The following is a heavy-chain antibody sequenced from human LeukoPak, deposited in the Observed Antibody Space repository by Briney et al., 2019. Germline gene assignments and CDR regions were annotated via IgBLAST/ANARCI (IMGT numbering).Heavy chain of an antibody. CDR1: GGTFSSHA. Sequence: SVRVSCKASGGTFSSHAISWVRRAPGQGLEWVGGIIPIFGTTNYAQKFQGRVTITTDESTSTGYMELRSLRSDDTAVYYCARGDSGYDYGFDNWGQGTLVTVSS. V-gene: IGHV1-69*05. J-gene: IGHJ4*02. D-gene: IGHD5-12*01. CDR3: ARGDSGYDYGFDN. CDR2: IIPIFGTT.